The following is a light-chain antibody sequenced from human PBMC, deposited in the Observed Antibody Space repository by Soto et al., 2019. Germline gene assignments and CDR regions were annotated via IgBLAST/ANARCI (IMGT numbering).Light chain of an antibody. CDR3: NQRQSWPLT. Sequence: DIQMTQSPSTLSASVGDRVTITCRASQSTSSWLAWYQQKPGKAPKLLIYKASILENGVPSRFSGSGSGTEFTLTISSLQPVDFALYYCNQRQSWPLTFGQGTKVDIK. CDR1: QSTSSW. J-gene: IGKJ1*01. CDR2: KAS. V-gene: IGKV1-5*03.